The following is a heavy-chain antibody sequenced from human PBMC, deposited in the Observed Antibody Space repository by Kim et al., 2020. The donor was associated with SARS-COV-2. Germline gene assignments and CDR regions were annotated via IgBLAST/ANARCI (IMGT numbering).Heavy chain of an antibody. CDR1: GFTLDDHH. J-gene: IGHJ6*03. CDR2: SRGKPDSYTT. Sequence: GGSLRLSCAVSGFTLDDHHMDWVRQTPGKGLEWVGRSRGKPDSYTTEYAASVKGRFTISRDESKESLSLQMNSLKTEDTAVYFCITSLRFRPIGDYMGVWGKGTPVTVSS. V-gene: IGHV3-72*01. CDR3: ITSLRFRPIGDYMGV. D-gene: IGHD3-3*01.